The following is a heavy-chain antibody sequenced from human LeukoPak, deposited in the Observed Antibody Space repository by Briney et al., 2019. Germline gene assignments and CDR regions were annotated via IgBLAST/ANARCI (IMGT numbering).Heavy chain of an antibody. D-gene: IGHD3-10*01. V-gene: IGHV3-23*01. CDR3: AKGQRGSGSYYWFDP. Sequence: PGGSLRLSCAASGFTFSSYAMSWVRQAPGKGLEWVSAISGSGGSTYYADSVRGRFTISRDNSKNTLYLQMNSPRAEDTAVYYCAKGQRGSGSYYWFDPWGQGTLVTVSS. CDR2: ISGSGGST. CDR1: GFTFSSYA. J-gene: IGHJ5*02.